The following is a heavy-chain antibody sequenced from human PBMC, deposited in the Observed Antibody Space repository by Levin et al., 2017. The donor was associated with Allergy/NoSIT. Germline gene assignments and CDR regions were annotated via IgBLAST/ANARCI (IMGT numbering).Heavy chain of an antibody. D-gene: IGHD2-8*01. CDR2: INPNSGGT. J-gene: IGHJ3*02. CDR1: GYTFTGDY. CDR3: ARVYYCIKGVCLKFDI. Sequence: GESLKISCKASGYTFTGDYIHWVRQAPGQGLEWMGWINPNSGGTKYAQKFQGRVTMTRDTSISTAYMELSRMKSYDTAVYYCARVYYCIKGVCLKFDIWGQGAMVTVS. V-gene: IGHV1-2*02.